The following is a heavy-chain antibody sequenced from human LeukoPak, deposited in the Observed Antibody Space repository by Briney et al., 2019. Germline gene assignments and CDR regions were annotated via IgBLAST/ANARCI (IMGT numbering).Heavy chain of an antibody. Sequence: SETLSLTCTVSGGSISSGDYYWSRIRQPPGKGLEWIGYIYYSGSTYYNPSLKGRVIISVDTSKNQFSLKLSSVTAADTAVYYCARVGAGFRVASFDYWGQGTLVTVSS. D-gene: IGHD5-12*01. V-gene: IGHV4-30-4*01. CDR1: GGSISSGDYY. CDR3: ARVGAGFRVASFDY. J-gene: IGHJ4*02. CDR2: IYYSGST.